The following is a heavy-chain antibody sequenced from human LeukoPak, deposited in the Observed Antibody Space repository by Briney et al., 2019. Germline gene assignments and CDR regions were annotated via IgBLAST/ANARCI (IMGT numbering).Heavy chain of an antibody. D-gene: IGHD3-10*01. CDR2: ISGISGSTT. V-gene: IGHV3-23*01. CDR3: AKNYASGRGVPYAMDV. J-gene: IGHJ6*02. Sequence: GGSLRLSCAASGFNYADHAMRWVRQAPGKGLEWVSAISGISGSTTIYADSVKGRFAVSRDNSRNTLFLQMNSLRAEDTAVYYCAKNYASGRGVPYAMDVWGQGTAVTVAS. CDR1: GFNYADHA.